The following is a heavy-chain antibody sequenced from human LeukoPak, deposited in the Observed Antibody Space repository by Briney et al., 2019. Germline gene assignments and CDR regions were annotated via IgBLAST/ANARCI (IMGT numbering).Heavy chain of an antibody. D-gene: IGHD1-26*01. J-gene: IGHJ5*02. CDR2: ISGSGGST. CDR1: GFTFSSYA. V-gene: IGHV3-23*01. CDR3: AKDPYSGSYSHWFDP. Sequence: GASLRLSCAASGFTFSSYAMSWVRQAPGKGLEWVSAISGSGGSTYYADSVKGRFTISRDNSKNTLYLQMNSLRAEDTAVYYCAKDPYSGSYSHWFDPWGQGTLVTVSS.